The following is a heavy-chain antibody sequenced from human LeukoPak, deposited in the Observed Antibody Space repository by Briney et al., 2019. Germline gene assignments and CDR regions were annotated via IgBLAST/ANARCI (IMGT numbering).Heavy chain of an antibody. CDR3: AKGYSGSYYWSDPENMDV. Sequence: GGSLRLSCAASGFTFSDYYMSWIRQAPGKGLEWVSYISSSGSTIYYADSVKGRFTISRDNAKNSLYLQMNSLRAEDTAVYYCAKGYSGSYYWSDPENMDVWGKGTTVTISS. CDR2: ISSSGSTI. V-gene: IGHV3-11*04. J-gene: IGHJ6*03. CDR1: GFTFSDYY. D-gene: IGHD1-26*01.